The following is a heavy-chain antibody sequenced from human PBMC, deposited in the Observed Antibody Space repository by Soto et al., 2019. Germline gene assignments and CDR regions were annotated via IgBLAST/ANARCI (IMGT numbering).Heavy chain of an antibody. Sequence: PGESLKISCKGSGYSFTSYWISWVRQMPGKGLEWMGRIDPSDSYTNYSPSFQGHVTISADKSISTAYLQWSSLKASDTAMYYCARHIAVIAAAGDTFDYWGQGTLVTVSS. CDR2: IDPSDSYT. D-gene: IGHD6-13*01. CDR3: ARHIAVIAAAGDTFDY. V-gene: IGHV5-10-1*01. CDR1: GYSFTSYW. J-gene: IGHJ4*02.